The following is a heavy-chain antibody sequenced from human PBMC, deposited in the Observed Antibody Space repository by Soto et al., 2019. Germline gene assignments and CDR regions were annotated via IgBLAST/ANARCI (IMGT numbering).Heavy chain of an antibody. J-gene: IGHJ4*02. Sequence: QVQLVQSGAEVKKPGSSVKVSCKASGGTFSSYAISWVRQAPGQGLEWMGGIIPIFGTANYAQKFQGSVTITADESTSAAYMELSSLRSEDTAVYYCATSPRPREPVDYWGQGTLVTVSS. CDR2: IIPIFGTA. V-gene: IGHV1-69*12. CDR1: GGTFSSYA. CDR3: ATSPRPREPVDY. D-gene: IGHD1-26*01.